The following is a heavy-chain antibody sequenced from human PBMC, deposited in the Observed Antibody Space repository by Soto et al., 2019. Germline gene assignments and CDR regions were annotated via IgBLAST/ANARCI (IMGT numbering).Heavy chain of an antibody. V-gene: IGHV4-59*01. D-gene: IGHD3-3*01. Sequence: SETLSLTCTVSGGSISSYYWSWIRQPPGKGLEWIGYIYYSGSTNYNPSLKSRVTISVDTSKNQFSLKLSSVTAADTAVYYCAREAGGYDFWSGYYLGFDPWGQGTLVTVSS. J-gene: IGHJ5*02. CDR2: IYYSGST. CDR3: AREAGGYDFWSGYYLGFDP. CDR1: GGSISSYY.